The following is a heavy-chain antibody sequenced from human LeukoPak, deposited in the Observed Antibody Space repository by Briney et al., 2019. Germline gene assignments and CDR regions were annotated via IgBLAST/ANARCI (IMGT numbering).Heavy chain of an antibody. CDR2: IYYSGST. V-gene: IGHV4-59*01. CDR3: AVPSEGY. Sequence: PSETLSLTCTVSGGSISNYYWSWIRQPPGKGLEWIGYIYYSGSTNYNPSLKSRVTISVNTSKNQFSLKLSSVTAADTAVYYCAVPSEGYWGQGTLVTVSS. J-gene: IGHJ4*02. CDR1: GGSISNYY.